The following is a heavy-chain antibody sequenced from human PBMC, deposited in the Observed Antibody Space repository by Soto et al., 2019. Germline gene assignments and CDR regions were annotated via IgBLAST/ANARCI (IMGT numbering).Heavy chain of an antibody. J-gene: IGHJ4*02. CDR3: AKRSPVSTYYFDY. Sequence: EVQLLESGGDLVQPGGSLRRSCAASGFSFSSYGMSWVRQAPGKGLEWVSSISGGGGTTYYADSVKGRFTISRDNSKNTLYLQMNSLKVEDTAVYYCAKRSPVSTYYFDYWGQGTLVTVSS. CDR1: GFSFSSYG. CDR2: ISGGGGTT. V-gene: IGHV3-23*01.